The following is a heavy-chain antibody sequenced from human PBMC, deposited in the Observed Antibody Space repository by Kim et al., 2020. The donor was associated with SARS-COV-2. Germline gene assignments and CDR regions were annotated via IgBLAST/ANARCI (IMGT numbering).Heavy chain of an antibody. CDR2: ISGSGSST. V-gene: IGHV3-23*01. D-gene: IGHD6-13*01. CDR3: AKEEQQLVKY. CDR1: GFTFSMSA. Sequence: GGSLRLSCGASGFTFSMSAMAWVRQAPGKGLEWVSGISGSGSSTYYADSVKGRFTISRDNSKNTLYLQMNSLRAEDTAVYYCAKEEQQLVKYWGQGTVV. J-gene: IGHJ4*02.